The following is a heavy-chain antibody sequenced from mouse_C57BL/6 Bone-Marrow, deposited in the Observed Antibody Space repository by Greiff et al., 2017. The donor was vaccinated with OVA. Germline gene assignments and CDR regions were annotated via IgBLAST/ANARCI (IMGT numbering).Heavy chain of an antibody. CDR2: IYPGGGYT. D-gene: IGHD4-1*01. CDR3: TRWDLANWDLGY. V-gene: IGHV1-63*01. Sequence: QVQLQQSGAELVRPGTSVKLSCKASGYTFTNYWIGWAKQRPGHGLEWIGDIYPGGGYTNYNEKFKGKATLTADKSSSTAYMQFSSLTSEDSAVYYCTRWDLANWDLGYWGQGTALTVSS. J-gene: IGHJ2*01. CDR1: GYTFTNYW.